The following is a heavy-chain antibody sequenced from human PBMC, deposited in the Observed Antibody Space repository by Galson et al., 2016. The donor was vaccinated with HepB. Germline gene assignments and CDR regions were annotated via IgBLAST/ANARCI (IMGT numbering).Heavy chain of an antibody. CDR2: IYYTGST. D-gene: IGHD6-13*01. V-gene: IGHV4-39*01. CDR3: ARAAGHEYYFYGMEV. CDR1: GGSISSSGYH. J-gene: IGHJ6*02. Sequence: SETLSLTCTVSGGSISSSGYHWGWIRQPPGKGLEWIGNIYYTGSTYYNPSLESRLSMSVDTSKYQFALTLTSVTAADAAVYYCARAAGHEYYFYGMEVWGQGTTVTVSS.